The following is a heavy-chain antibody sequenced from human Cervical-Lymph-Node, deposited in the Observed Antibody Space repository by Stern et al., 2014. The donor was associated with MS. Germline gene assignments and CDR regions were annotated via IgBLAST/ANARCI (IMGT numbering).Heavy chain of an antibody. CDR3: ARHHSSSWSQHYFDY. Sequence: VQLVQSGPGLVKPSETLSLTCTVSGGSISGYYWSWIRQPPGKGLEWIGYIYYSGSTNYNPSLKSRVTISVDTSKNQFSLKLSSVTAADTAVYYCARHHSSSWSQHYFDYWGQGTLVTVSS. V-gene: IGHV4-59*08. J-gene: IGHJ4*02. CDR1: GGSISGYY. D-gene: IGHD6-13*01. CDR2: IYYSGST.